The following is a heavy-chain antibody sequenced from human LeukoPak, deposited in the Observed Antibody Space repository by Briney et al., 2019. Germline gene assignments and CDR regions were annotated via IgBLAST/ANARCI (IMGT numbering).Heavy chain of an antibody. CDR2: INTDGSTT. CDR1: GFTFSNGR. Sequence: GGSLRLSCAASGFTFSNGRMHWVRQAPGKGLVWVSRINTDGSTTTYADSVKGRFTISRDNAKNTLYLQMNSLRVEDTAVYYCARGRGGSYHYWGQGTLVTVSS. D-gene: IGHD1-26*01. J-gene: IGHJ4*02. CDR3: ARGRGGSYHY. V-gene: IGHV3-74*01.